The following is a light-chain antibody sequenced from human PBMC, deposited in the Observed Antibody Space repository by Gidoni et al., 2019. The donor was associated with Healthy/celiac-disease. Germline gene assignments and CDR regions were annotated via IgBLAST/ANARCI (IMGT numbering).Light chain of an antibody. CDR2: KAS. V-gene: IGKV1-5*03. CDR1: RNIGNW. Sequence: IQMTQSPSALSLSVGDTVTITSRASRNIGNWLAWYQQKPGKAPKLLVYKASVLQTGVPLRFSGTGYGTEFTLTINSLQPDDFATYYCQQHNTYWTFGLXTKVEMK. CDR3: QQHNTYWT. J-gene: IGKJ1*01.